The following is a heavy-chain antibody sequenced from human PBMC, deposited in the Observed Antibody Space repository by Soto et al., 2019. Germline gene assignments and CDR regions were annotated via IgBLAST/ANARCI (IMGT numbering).Heavy chain of an antibody. CDR1: GGSISSGGYY. D-gene: IGHD3-10*01. J-gene: IGHJ4*02. Sequence: SEPLSLTCTVSGGSISSGGYYWSWIRQHPGKGLEWIGYIYYSGSTYYNPSLKSRVTISVDTSKNQFSLKLSSVTAADTAVYYCARSVRGVTPFDYWGQGTLVTVSS. CDR2: IYYSGST. CDR3: ARSVRGVTPFDY. V-gene: IGHV4-31*03.